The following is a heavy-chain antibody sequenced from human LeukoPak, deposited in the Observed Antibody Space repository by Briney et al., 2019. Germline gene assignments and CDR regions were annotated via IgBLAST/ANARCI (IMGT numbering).Heavy chain of an antibody. CDR3: ARQLWSSNVFDI. Sequence: SETLSLTCAVSGGSISSGAYSWSWIRQPPGKGLEWIGYIYHTGSTYYNPSLKSRVTKSVDMSKNQIYLKLTSVTAADTAVYYCARQLWSSNVFDIWGQGTMVTVSS. CDR2: IYHTGST. CDR1: GGSISSGAYS. J-gene: IGHJ3*02. D-gene: IGHD2-21*01. V-gene: IGHV4-30-2*01.